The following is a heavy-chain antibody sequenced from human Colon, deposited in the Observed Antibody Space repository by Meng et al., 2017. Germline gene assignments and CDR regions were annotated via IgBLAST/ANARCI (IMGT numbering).Heavy chain of an antibody. CDR2: IYYSGST. CDR3: ARVIRTYSSGWYSFDY. CDR1: GGSISSGGYY. D-gene: IGHD6-19*01. J-gene: IGHJ4*02. V-gene: IGHV4-31*03. Sequence: VELQESGLGPGKPSQTLSLTRTVSGGSISSGGYYWSWIRQHPGKGLEWIGYIYYSGSTYYNPSLKSRVTISVDTSKNQFSLKLSSVTAADTAVYYCARVIRTYSSGWYSFDYWGQGTLVTVSS.